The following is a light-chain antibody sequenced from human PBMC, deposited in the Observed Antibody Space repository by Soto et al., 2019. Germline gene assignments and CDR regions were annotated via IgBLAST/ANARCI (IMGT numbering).Light chain of an antibody. CDR3: CSYAGSSTWV. CDR1: RSDVGGYNH. J-gene: IGLJ3*02. V-gene: IGLV2-23*02. CDR2: DVN. Sequence: QSVLTQPASVSGSPGQSITISCTGTRSDVGGYNHVSWYQQHPGKAPKLMIYDVNKRPSGVSNHFSGSKSGNTASLTISGLQVEDEADDYCCSYAGSSTWVFGGGTKLTVL.